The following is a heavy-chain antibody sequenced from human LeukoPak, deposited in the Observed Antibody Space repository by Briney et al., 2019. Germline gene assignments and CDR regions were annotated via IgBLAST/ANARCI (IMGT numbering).Heavy chain of an antibody. CDR2: IYYSGST. CDR3: ATEAHGGTYYFDY. CDR1: GGSISSYY. J-gene: IGHJ4*02. V-gene: IGHV4-59*01. Sequence: SETLSLTCTVSGGSISSYYWSWIRQPPGKGLEWIGYIYYSGSTNYNPSLKSRVTISVDTSKNQFSLRLSSVTAADTAVYYCATEAHGGTYYFDYWGQGTLVTVSS. D-gene: IGHD4-23*01.